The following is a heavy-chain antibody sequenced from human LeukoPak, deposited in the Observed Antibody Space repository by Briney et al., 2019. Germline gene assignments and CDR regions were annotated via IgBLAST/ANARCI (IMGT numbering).Heavy chain of an antibody. CDR3: AHRGPYSSSWYDFDY. CDR2: IYWDDDK. CDR1: GFSLSTSGVG. V-gene: IGHV2-5*02. Sequence: KSGPTLVEPTQTLTLACTFSGFSLSTSGVGVGWIRQPPGKALEWLALIYWDDDKRYSPSLKSRLTITKDTSKNQVVLTMTNMDPVDTATYYCAHRGPYSSSWYDFDYWGQGTLVTVSS. D-gene: IGHD6-13*01. J-gene: IGHJ4*02.